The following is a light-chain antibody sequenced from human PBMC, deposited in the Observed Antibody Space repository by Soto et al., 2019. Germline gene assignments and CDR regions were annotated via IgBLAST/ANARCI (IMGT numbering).Light chain of an antibody. CDR3: KPYKRSPWP. J-gene: IGKJ1*01. V-gene: IGKV1-17*01. Sequence: IQMTQSPSSLSASLGDRVTITCRASQGIRGDLGWYQKKQGKAPKLLISATSTLQSGVPSRFSGSGSGTEFPLPISSLQPDDFAPYYGKPYKRSPWPSGQGTKVE. CDR1: QGIRGD. CDR2: ATS.